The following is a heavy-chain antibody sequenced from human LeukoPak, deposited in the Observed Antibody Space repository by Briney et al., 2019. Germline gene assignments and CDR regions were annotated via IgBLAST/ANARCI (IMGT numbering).Heavy chain of an antibody. J-gene: IGHJ4*02. CDR2: INPNTGGT. D-gene: IGHD3-3*01. CDR3: AREGYIDFWSGYHGGFDY. CDR1: GYNFTGYY. Sequence: GASVKVSCKASGYNFTGYYLHWVRQAPGQGLEWMGWINPNTGGTNYAQKFQGRVTMTRDTSISTAYMELSRLRSDDTALYYCAREGYIDFWSGYHGGFDYWGQGTLVTVSS. V-gene: IGHV1-2*02.